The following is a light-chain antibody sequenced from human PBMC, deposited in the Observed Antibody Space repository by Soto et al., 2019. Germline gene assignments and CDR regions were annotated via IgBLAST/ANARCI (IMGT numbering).Light chain of an antibody. J-gene: IGKJ2*01. V-gene: IGKV1-12*01. CDR1: QDISNW. Sequence: DIQMTQSPSSVSASVGDRVTITCRASQDISNWLAWYQQKPGRAPNFLIYAASSLQRGVPSRFSGSGSGTDFTLTIISLPPEDFATYYCQQTNSFPLTFGQGTKLEIK. CDR2: AAS. CDR3: QQTNSFPLT.